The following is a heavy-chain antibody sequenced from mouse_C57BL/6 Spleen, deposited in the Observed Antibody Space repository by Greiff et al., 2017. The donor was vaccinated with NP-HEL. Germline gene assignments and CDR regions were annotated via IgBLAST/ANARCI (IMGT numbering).Heavy chain of an antibody. D-gene: IGHD2-1*01. CDR3: AREGHYGNYFDY. V-gene: IGHV5-17*01. Sequence: EVKLVESGGGLAKPGGSLKLSCAASGFTFSDYGMHWVRQAPEKGLEWVAYISSGSSTIYYADTVKGRFTISRDNAKNTLFLQMTSLRSEDTAMYYCAREGHYGNYFDYWGQGTTLTVSS. CDR2: ISSGSSTI. CDR1: GFTFSDYG. J-gene: IGHJ2*01.